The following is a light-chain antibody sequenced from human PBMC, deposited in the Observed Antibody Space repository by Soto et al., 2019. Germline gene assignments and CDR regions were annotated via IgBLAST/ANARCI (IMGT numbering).Light chain of an antibody. Sequence: EIVLTQSPGTLSLSPGETATLSCRASQSVTKRFLTWYQQKPGQAPRLLIYGASTRATGVPPRFSGSGSGTEFTLTISSLQSEDFAVYYCQKFNKWPWTFGQGTKVEIK. V-gene: IGKV3-15*01. CDR2: GAS. CDR3: QKFNKWPWT. CDR1: QSVTKRF. J-gene: IGKJ1*01.